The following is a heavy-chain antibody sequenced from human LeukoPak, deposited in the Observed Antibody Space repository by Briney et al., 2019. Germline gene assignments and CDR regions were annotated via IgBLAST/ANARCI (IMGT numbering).Heavy chain of an antibody. D-gene: IGHD4-17*01. CDR3: ARDGLFMTTVTIFDY. V-gene: IGHV7-4-1*02. Sequence: ASVKVSCKASGYTFSDFGISWVRQAPGQGLEWMGWINTNTGNPTYAQGFTGRFVFSLDTSVSTAYLQISSLKAEDTAVYYCARDGLFMTTVTIFDYWGQGTLVTVSS. CDR2: INTNTGNP. CDR1: GYTFSDFG. J-gene: IGHJ4*02.